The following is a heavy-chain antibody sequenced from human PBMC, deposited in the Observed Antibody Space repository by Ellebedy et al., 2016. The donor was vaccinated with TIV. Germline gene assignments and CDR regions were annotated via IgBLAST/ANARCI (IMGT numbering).Heavy chain of an antibody. CDR2: IYSGGST. J-gene: IGHJ4*02. CDR1: GFTVSSDY. V-gene: IGHV3-66*01. Sequence: GESLKISCAASGFTVSSDYMSWVRQAPGKGLEWVSVIYSGGSTYYADSVKGRFTISRDNSKNTLYLQMNSLRAEDTAVYYCARGMRYDDWGQGTLVTVSS. D-gene: IGHD3-9*01. CDR3: ARGMRYDD.